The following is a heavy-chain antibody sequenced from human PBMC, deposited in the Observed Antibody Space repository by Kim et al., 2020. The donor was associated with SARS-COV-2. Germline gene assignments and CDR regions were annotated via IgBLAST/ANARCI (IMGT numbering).Heavy chain of an antibody. V-gene: IGHV4-39*01. CDR1: GGSISSSSYY. J-gene: IGHJ2*01. Sequence: SETLSLTCTVSGGSISSSSYYWGWIRQPPGKGLEWIGSIYYSGSTYYNPSLKSRVTISVDTSKNQFSLKLSSVTAADTAVYYCARHPGYNVDTAMVIFWYFDLWGRGTLVTVSS. CDR2: IYYSGST. D-gene: IGHD5-18*01. CDR3: ARHPGYNVDTAMVIFWYFDL.